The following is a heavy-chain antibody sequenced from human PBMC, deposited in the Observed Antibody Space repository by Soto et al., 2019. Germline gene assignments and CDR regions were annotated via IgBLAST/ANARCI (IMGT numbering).Heavy chain of an antibody. CDR2: ISSTSSNT. V-gene: IGHV3-23*01. J-gene: IGHJ4*02. D-gene: IGHD6-13*01. Sequence: EVQLLESGGGLVQPGGSLRLSCAASGISFSSYAMSWVRQAPGKGLEWGSGISSTSSNTFYADSVKGRFTISRDNSENKLFLQMDSLRAEDTAVYYCAKTPQYTSSLNMYYFDSWGQGTLVTVSS. CDR1: GISFSSYA. CDR3: AKTPQYTSSLNMYYFDS.